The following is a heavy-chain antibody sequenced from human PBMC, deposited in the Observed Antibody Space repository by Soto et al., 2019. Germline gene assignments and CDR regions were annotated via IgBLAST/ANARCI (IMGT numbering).Heavy chain of an antibody. J-gene: IGHJ5*02. V-gene: IGHV3-11*01. D-gene: IGHD3-10*01. CDR1: GFTFSYYY. Sequence: PGGSLRLSCAASGFTFSYYYMSWIRQAPGKGLEWVSYISSSGSTIYYADSVKGRFTISRDNAKNSLYLQMNSLRAEDTAVYYCARFRGVIWVRFDPWGQGTLVTVSS. CDR2: ISSSGSTI. CDR3: ARFRGVIWVRFDP.